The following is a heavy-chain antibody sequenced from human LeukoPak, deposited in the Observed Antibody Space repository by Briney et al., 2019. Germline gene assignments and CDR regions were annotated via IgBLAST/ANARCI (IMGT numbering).Heavy chain of an antibody. CDR3: ARDGGNSPFDY. V-gene: IGHV4-4*09. CDR1: VGSINSYY. Sequence: SETLSLTCTVSVGSINSYYWSWIRHPPGKGLEYIGYISSSGSSNYNPSLRSRVTISVHTSKNQFSLKLSSVTAADTAVYYCARDGGNSPFDYWGQGTLVTVSS. D-gene: IGHD4-23*01. CDR2: ISSSGSS. J-gene: IGHJ4*02.